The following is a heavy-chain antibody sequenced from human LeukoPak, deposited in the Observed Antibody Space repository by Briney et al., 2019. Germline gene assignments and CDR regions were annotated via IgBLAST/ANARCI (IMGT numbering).Heavy chain of an antibody. D-gene: IGHD2-2*02. CDR2: IYYSGST. CDR1: GGSISSSSYY. V-gene: IGHV4-39*01. J-gene: IGHJ4*02. CDR3: ASIPISSRYDFDY. Sequence: SETLSLTFTVSGGSISSSSYYWGWIRRPPGKGLEWIGSIYYSGSTYYNPSLKSRVTISVDTSKNQFSLKLSSVTAADTAVYYCASIPISSRYDFDYWGQGTLVTVSS.